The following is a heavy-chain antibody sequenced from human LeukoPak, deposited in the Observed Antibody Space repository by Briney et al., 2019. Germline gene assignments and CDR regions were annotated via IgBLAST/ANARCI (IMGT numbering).Heavy chain of an antibody. CDR1: GYTFTSYG. CDR2: INAGNGNT. CDR3: GTAMVRGLILE. D-gene: IGHD3-10*01. J-gene: IGHJ4*02. V-gene: IGHV1-3*01. Sequence: ASVKVSCKAFGYTFTSYGISWVRQAPGQGLEWMGWINAGNGNTKYSQKFQDRVTITRDASASTAYMELTRLRSEDTAVYYCGTAMVRGLILEWGQGTLVTVSS.